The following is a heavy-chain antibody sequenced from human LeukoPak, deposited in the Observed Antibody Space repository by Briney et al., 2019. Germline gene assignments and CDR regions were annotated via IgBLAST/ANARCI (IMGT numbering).Heavy chain of an antibody. CDR2: ISWNSGSI. CDR3: AKASNYDFWSGYYTFDY. D-gene: IGHD3-3*01. V-gene: IGHV3-9*01. J-gene: IGHJ4*02. Sequence: GGSLRLSCAASGFTFGAYTINWVRQAPGKGLEWVSGISWNSGSIGYADSVKGRFTISRDNAKNSLYLQMNSLRAEDTALYYCAKASNYDFWSGYYTFDYWGQGTLVTVSS. CDR1: GFTFGAYT.